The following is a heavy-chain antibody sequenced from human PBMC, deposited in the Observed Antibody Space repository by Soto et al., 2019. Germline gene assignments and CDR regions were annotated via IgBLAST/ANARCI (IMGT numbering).Heavy chain of an antibody. Sequence: GESLKISCTASGFTFSNFWMNWVRQTPGKGLEWVANVKPDGTDKYYLSSVRGRFTISRDNAKNSVVLQMNSLKVDDMGLYFCVRSRYAYGFDXWGQGRLVTV. V-gene: IGHV3-7*01. CDR1: GFTFSNFW. D-gene: IGHD3-16*01. CDR2: VKPDGTDK. J-gene: IGHJ3*01. CDR3: VRSRYAYGFDX.